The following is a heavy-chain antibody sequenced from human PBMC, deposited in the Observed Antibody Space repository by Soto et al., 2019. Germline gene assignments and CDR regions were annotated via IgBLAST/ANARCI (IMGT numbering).Heavy chain of an antibody. CDR2: IIPIFGTA. CDR3: ARVTLPAHCSSTSCYTRRVSNYYYGMDV. D-gene: IGHD2-2*02. J-gene: IGHJ6*02. Sequence: SVKVSCKASGGTFSSYAISWVRQAPGQGLEWMGGIIPIFGTANYAQKFQGRVTITADESTSTAYMELSSLRSEDTAVYYCARVTLPAHCSSTSCYTRRVSNYYYGMDVWGQGTTVTVSS. V-gene: IGHV1-69*13. CDR1: GGTFSSYA.